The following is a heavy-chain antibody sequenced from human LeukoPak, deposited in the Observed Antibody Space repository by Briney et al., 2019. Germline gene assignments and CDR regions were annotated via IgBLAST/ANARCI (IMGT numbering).Heavy chain of an antibody. CDR1: GGTFITYT. CDR2: IIPIFGTA. D-gene: IGHD1-1*01. Sequence: ASVKVSCKASGGTFITYTINWVRQAPGQGLEWMGGIIPIFGTANYAQKFQGRITITTDDSTSTAYMELSSLRSEDTAVYYCATYMLRDNWNVHTFVSWGQGTLVTVSS. J-gene: IGHJ4*02. CDR3: ATYMLRDNWNVHTFVS. V-gene: IGHV1-69*05.